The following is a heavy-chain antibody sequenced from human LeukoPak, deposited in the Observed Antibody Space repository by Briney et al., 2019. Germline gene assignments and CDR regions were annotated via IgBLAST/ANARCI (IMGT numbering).Heavy chain of an antibody. CDR1: GFTFSSYG. Sequence: PGGSLRLSCAASGFTFSSYGMHWVRQAPGKGLEWVAVIWYDGSNKYYADSVKGRFTISRDNSKNTLYLQMNSLRAEDTAVYHCATPYGFYNWFDPWGQGTLVTVSS. V-gene: IGHV3-33*01. CDR3: ATPYGFYNWFDP. CDR2: IWYDGSNK. J-gene: IGHJ5*02. D-gene: IGHD3-16*01.